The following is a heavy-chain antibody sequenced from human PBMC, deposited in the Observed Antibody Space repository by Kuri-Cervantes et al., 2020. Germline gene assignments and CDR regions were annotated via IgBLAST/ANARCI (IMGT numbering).Heavy chain of an antibody. J-gene: IGHJ2*01. Sequence: ESLKISCAVYGGSFSGYYWSWIRQPPGKGLEWIGEINHSGTTNYNPSLKSRVAMSVDTSKNQFSLKLSSVTAADTAVYYCARPIRATIFYWYFDLWGRGTLVTVSS. V-gene: IGHV4-34*01. CDR2: INHSGTT. D-gene: IGHD5-24*01. CDR3: ARPIRATIFYWYFDL. CDR1: GGSFSGYY.